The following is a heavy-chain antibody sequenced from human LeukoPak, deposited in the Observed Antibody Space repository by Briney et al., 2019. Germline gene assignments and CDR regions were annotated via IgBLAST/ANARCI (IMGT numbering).Heavy chain of an antibody. CDR2: IYSGGST. J-gene: IGHJ4*02. Sequence: GGSLRLSCAASGFTVSSNYMSWVRQAPGKGLEWVSVIYSGGSTYYADSVKGRFTISRDNSKNTLYLQMNSLRAEDTAVYYYARVAEAGEIDYWGQGTLVTVSS. CDR3: ARVAEAGEIDY. D-gene: IGHD6-19*01. CDR1: GFTVSSNY. V-gene: IGHV3-53*01.